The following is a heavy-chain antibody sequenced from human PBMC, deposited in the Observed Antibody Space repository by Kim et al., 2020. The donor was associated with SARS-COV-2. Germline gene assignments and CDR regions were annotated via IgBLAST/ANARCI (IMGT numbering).Heavy chain of an antibody. D-gene: IGHD3-10*01. J-gene: IGHJ4*02. CDR3: AGRYGSGVYFDY. CDR2: IYGDSSAT. V-gene: IGHV3-23*03. Sequence: GGSLRLSCAASGFTFSNYAMSWVLQAPGKGLEWVSFIYGDSSATYYADSVKGRFTISRDNSKNTLYLLMNSLRVEDTAVFYCAGRYGSGVYFDYWGQGTL. CDR1: GFTFSNYA.